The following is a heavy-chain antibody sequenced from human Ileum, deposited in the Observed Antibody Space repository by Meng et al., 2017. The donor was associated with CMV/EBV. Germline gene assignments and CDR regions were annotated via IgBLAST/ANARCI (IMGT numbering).Heavy chain of an antibody. CDR1: GCTVGSNF. V-gene: IGHV3-66*01. CDR2: IYGGGDT. CDR3: ASPPPIGAAFDY. Sequence: EGLLVESGGVFVQPGGSLRLSCAVSGCTVGSNFMSWVRQAPGKGLEWVSVIYGGGDTDYVDSVKGRFTISRDNSKNMLYLQMNSLRVEDTALYYCASPPPIGAAFDYWGRGTLVTVSS. D-gene: IGHD6-13*01. J-gene: IGHJ4*02.